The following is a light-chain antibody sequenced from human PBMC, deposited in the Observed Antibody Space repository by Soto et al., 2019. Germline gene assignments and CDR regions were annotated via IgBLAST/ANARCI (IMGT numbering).Light chain of an antibody. V-gene: IGKV3-20*01. Sequence: VLTQSPDTLSLSPGERATLSCRASERISSNFLAWYQQRPGQAPRLLIYGASTRASGIPDRFSGSGSGTDLALTIRRLEPEDFAVFYCQQYGTSPFTFGPGTTVEIK. J-gene: IGKJ3*01. CDR2: GAS. CDR3: QQYGTSPFT. CDR1: ERISSNF.